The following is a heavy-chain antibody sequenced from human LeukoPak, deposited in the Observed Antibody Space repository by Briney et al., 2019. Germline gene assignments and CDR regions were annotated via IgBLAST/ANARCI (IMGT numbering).Heavy chain of an antibody. J-gene: IGHJ4*02. V-gene: IGHV3-30*04. CDR1: RFTFSSYT. D-gene: IGHD6-13*01. Sequence: PGRSLRLSCAASRFTFSSYTMHWVRQAPGKGLEWVAIISYDGSSKYYADSVKGRFTLSRDNSKNMLYLQMNSLRADDTAAYYCARESLGGSWFDYWGQGTLVTVSS. CDR3: ARESLGGSWFDY. CDR2: ISYDGSSK.